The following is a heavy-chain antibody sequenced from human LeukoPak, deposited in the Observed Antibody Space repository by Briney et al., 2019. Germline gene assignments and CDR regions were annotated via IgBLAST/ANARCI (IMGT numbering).Heavy chain of an antibody. CDR2: IVVGSGNT. Sequence: SVKVSCTASGFTFTSSAMQWVRQARGQRLEWIGWIVVGSGNTNYAQKFQERVTITRDMSTSTAYMELSSLRSEDTAVYYCAAAAAYYDFWSGPSHWGQGTLVTVSS. CDR1: GFTFTSSA. CDR3: AAAAAYYDFWSGPSH. V-gene: IGHV1-58*02. D-gene: IGHD3-3*01. J-gene: IGHJ4*02.